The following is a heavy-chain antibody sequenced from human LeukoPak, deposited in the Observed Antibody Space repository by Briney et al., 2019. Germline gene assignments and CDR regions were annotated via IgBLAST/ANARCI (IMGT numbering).Heavy chain of an antibody. D-gene: IGHD4-11*01. V-gene: IGHV4-59*01. CDR3: ASGYYSTRTLAFDY. J-gene: IGHJ4*02. Sequence: SETLSLTCTVSGGSISSYYWSWIRQPPGKGLEWIGYIYYGGSTNYNPSLKSRVTISVDTSKNQFSLKLSSVTAADTAVYYCASGYYSTRTLAFDYWGQGTLVTVSS. CDR2: IYYGGST. CDR1: GGSISSYY.